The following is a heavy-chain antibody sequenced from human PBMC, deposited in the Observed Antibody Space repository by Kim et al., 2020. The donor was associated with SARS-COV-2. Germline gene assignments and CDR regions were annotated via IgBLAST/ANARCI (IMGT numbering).Heavy chain of an antibody. Sequence: SATLSLTCTVSGCSISSYYWSWIRQPPGKGLEWIGYIYNSGSTAYNPSLMNRVTISLDTSKNQSSLKPPSVTAADTAAYYCASKGYWAQGTLATVPS. CDR1: GCSISSYY. V-gene: IGHV4-59*01. J-gene: IGHJ4*02. CDR2: IYNSGST. CDR3: ASKGY.